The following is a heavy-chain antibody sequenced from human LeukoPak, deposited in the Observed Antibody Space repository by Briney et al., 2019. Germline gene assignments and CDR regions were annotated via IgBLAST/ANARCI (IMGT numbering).Heavy chain of an antibody. Sequence: ASVKVSCKASGYTFTGYYMHWVRQAPGQGLEWMGWINPDSGGTNYAQKFQGRVTMTRDTSISTAYMELSRLRSDDTAVYYCAREPTVGYSSSSGWFDPWGQGTLVTVSS. D-gene: IGHD6-6*01. CDR2: INPDSGGT. J-gene: IGHJ5*02. CDR1: GYTFTGYY. CDR3: AREPTVGYSSSSGWFDP. V-gene: IGHV1-2*02.